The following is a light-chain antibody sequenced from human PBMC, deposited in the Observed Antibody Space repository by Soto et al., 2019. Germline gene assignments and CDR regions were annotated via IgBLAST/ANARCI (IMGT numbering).Light chain of an antibody. Sequence: QSALTQPPSASGSPGQSVTISCTGTSGDVGGYNYVSWYQQRPGKAPKLIISEVSKRPSGVPDRFSGSKSGNTASLTVSGLQAEDEADYYCSSYAGSNTPFVFGTGTKLTVL. CDR2: EVS. J-gene: IGLJ1*01. V-gene: IGLV2-8*01. CDR1: SGDVGGYNY. CDR3: SSYAGSNTPFV.